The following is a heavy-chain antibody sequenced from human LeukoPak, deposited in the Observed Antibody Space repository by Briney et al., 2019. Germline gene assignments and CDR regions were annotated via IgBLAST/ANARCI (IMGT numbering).Heavy chain of an antibody. CDR3: AKDTRYPHGYNLDYFDY. J-gene: IGHJ4*02. D-gene: IGHD5-24*01. CDR1: GLTFDDYA. CDR2: ISWNSGSI. V-gene: IGHV3-9*01. Sequence: GRSLRLSWAASGLTFDDYAMHWVRQAPGKGLEWVSGISWNSGSIGYADSVKGRFTISRDNAKNSLYLQMNSLRAEDKALYYCAKDTRYPHGYNLDYFDYWGQGTLVTVSS.